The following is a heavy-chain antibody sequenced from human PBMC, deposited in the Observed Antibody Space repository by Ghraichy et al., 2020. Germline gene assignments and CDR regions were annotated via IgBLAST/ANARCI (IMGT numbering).Heavy chain of an antibody. CDR1: GGSISSSSYY. CDR2: IYYSGST. CDR3: ARQNRRVKRFDP. J-gene: IGHJ5*02. V-gene: IGHV4-39*01. Sequence: SETLSLTCTVSGGSISSSSYYWGWIRQPPGKGLEWIGSIYYSGSTYYNPSLKSRVTISVDTSKNQFSLKLSSVTAADTAVYYCARQNRRVKRFDPWGQGTLVTVSS. D-gene: IGHD3-10*01.